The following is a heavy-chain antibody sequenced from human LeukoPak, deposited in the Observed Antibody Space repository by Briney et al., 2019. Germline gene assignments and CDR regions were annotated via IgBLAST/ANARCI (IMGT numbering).Heavy chain of an antibody. D-gene: IGHD2/OR15-2a*01. CDR1: GFTFSSYA. Sequence: PGGSLRLSCAASGFTFSSYAMSWVRQAPGKGLEWVSAISGSGGSTYYADSVKGRFTISRDNSKNTLYLQMNSLRAEDTAVYYCARGISTFYYYYYYMDVWGKGTTVTVSS. CDR3: ARGISTFYYYYYYMDV. CDR2: ISGSGGST. J-gene: IGHJ6*03. V-gene: IGHV3-23*01.